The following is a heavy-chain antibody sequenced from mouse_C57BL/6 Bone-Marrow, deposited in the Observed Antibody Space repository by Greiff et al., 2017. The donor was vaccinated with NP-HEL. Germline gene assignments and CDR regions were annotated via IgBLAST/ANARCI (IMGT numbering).Heavy chain of an antibody. CDR3: TSYGSLAWFAY. D-gene: IGHD1-1*01. V-gene: IGHV14-4*01. Sequence: EVQLQQSGAKLVRPGASVKLSCTASGFNIKDDYMHWVKQRPEQGLEWIGWIDPENGDTEYASKFQGKATITADTSSNTAYLQLSSLTSEDTAVYYCTSYGSLAWFAYWGQGTLVTVSA. CDR1: GFNIKDDY. CDR2: IDPENGDT. J-gene: IGHJ3*01.